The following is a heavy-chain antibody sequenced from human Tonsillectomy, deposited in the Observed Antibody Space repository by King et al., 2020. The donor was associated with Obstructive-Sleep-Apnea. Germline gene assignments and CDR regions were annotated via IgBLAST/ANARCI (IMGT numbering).Heavy chain of an antibody. V-gene: IGHV3-30-3*01. D-gene: IGHD1-1*01. Sequence: VQLVESGGGVVQPGRSLRLSCAASGFSFSSYAMHWVRQAPGKGLEWVAIISYDPSNKYYADSVKGRFTISRDNSKSTLYLQMNSLRAEDTAVYYCARASGNNWADAFDVWGHGTMVTVSS. CDR1: GFSFSSYA. J-gene: IGHJ3*01. CDR2: ISYDPSNK. CDR3: ARASGNNWADAFDV.